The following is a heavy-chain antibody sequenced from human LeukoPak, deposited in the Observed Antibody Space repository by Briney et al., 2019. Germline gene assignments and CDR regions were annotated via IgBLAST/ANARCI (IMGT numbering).Heavy chain of an antibody. J-gene: IGHJ4*02. D-gene: IGHD4-23*01. CDR2: ISSSSSTI. CDR1: GFTFSSYS. V-gene: IGHV3-48*01. Sequence: GGSLRLSCAASGFTFSSYSMNWVRQAPGKGLEWVSYISSSSSTIYYADSVKGRFTISRDNSKSTLYLQMNRLTAEDTAVYYCARGYDYGGIGFDYWGQGTLVTVSS. CDR3: ARGYDYGGIGFDY.